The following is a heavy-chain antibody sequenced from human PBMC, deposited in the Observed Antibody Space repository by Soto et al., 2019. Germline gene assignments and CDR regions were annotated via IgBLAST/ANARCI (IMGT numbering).Heavy chain of an antibody. CDR3: ARDRSSSWYDDYYYGMDV. J-gene: IGHJ6*02. V-gene: IGHV3-23*01. D-gene: IGHD6-13*01. CDR1: GFTFSTYA. Sequence: GGSLRLSCAASGFTFSTYAMNWVRQAPGKGLGWVSFISDSGDYTNYADSVKGRFTISRDNSKNTLYLQMNSLRAEDTAVYYCARDRSSSWYDDYYYGMDVWGQGTTVTVSS. CDR2: ISDSGDYT.